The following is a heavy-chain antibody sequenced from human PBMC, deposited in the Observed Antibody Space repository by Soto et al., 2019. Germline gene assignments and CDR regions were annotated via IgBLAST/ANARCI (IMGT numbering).Heavy chain of an antibody. CDR2: IYYSGST. J-gene: IGHJ3*02. Sequence: QVQLQESGPGLVKPSQTLSLTCTVSGGSISSGDYYWSWIRQPPGKGLEWIGYIYYSGSTYYNPSLKSRVTISVDTSKNQCSLKLSSVTAADTAVYYCARDRRFLEWSDAFDIWGQGTMVTVSS. D-gene: IGHD3-3*01. CDR1: GGSISSGDYY. V-gene: IGHV4-30-4*01. CDR3: ARDRRFLEWSDAFDI.